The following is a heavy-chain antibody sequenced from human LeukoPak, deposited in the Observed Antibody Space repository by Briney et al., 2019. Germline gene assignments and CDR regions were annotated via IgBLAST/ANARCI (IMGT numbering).Heavy chain of an antibody. D-gene: IGHD2-15*01. CDR2: IKPNSGGT. CDR1: GYTFTGYY. V-gene: IGHV1-2*02. CDR3: ARELKRYCSGGSCYVLGY. J-gene: IGHJ4*02. Sequence: ASVKVSCKASGYTFTGYYMHWVRQAPGQGLEWMGWIKPNSGGTNYAQKFQGRVTMTRDTSISTAYMELSRLRSDDTAVYYCARELKRYCSGGSCYVLGYWGQGTLVTVSS.